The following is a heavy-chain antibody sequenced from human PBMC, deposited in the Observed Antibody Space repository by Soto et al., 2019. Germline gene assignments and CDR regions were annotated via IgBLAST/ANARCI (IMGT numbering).Heavy chain of an antibody. D-gene: IGHD2-15*01. CDR2: IRSKANSYAT. CDR1: GFTFSGSA. CDR3: TRNGSGGYN. V-gene: IGHV3-73*01. Sequence: GGSLRLSCAASGFTFSGSAMHWVRQASGKGLEWVGRIRSKANSYATAYAASVKGRFTISRDDSKNTAYLQMNSLKTDDTAVYDCTRNGSGGYNSGQGSLVTVSS. J-gene: IGHJ4*02.